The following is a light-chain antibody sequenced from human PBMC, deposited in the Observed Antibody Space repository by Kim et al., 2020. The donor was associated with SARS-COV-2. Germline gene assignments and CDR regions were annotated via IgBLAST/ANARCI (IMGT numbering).Light chain of an antibody. Sequence: ADRATLSCMDSQTVDSNKLGWYQQKRGQPPRLLIYGTSSRATAIPDRFSGSGSGTDFTLTISRLEPEDFAVYYCQQFGGGSPSITFGQGTRLEIK. CDR3: QQFGGGSPSIT. V-gene: IGKV3-20*01. J-gene: IGKJ5*01. CDR2: GTS. CDR1: QTVDSNK.